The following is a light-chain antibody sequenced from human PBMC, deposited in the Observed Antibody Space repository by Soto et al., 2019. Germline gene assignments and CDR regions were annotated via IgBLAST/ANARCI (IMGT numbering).Light chain of an antibody. CDR3: SSYVGSNTVV. CDR1: SSDVGGYNY. J-gene: IGLJ2*01. Sequence: QSALTQPPSASGSPGQSVTISCTGSSSDVGGYNYVSWYQQHPGKAPKLMIYEVSKRPSGVPDRLSGSKSGNTASLTVSGLQAEDESDYYCSSYVGSNTVVFCGGTKLTVL. CDR2: EVS. V-gene: IGLV2-8*01.